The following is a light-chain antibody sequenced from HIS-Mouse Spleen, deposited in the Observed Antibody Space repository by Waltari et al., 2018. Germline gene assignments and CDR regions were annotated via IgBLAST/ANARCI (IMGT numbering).Light chain of an antibody. CDR2: EDS. V-gene: IGLV3-10*01. Sequence: SSELTQPPSVSVSPAQTARITCPEDAFLNKYDYWYQQKAGQAPVLGLYEDSKRPPGIPERFSGSSSGTMATLTISGAQVEDEADYYCYSTDSSGNHRVFGGGTKLTVL. CDR3: YSTDSSGNHRV. CDR1: AFLNKY. J-gene: IGLJ2*01.